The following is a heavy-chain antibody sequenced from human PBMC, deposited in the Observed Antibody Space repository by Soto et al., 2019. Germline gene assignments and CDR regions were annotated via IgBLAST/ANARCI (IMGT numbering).Heavy chain of an antibody. CDR3: ARAGWFAEGYCDF. D-gene: IGHD3-10*01. Sequence: ASVKVSCKASGFTFVMYAIHWVRQAPGQGLEWMAWINAGNGHTTYSQKFQGRVTITRDTSARTVYMELRSLRFEDTATYYCARAGWFAEGYCDFWGQGTPVTVSS. CDR1: GFTFVMYA. V-gene: IGHV1-3*01. J-gene: IGHJ4*02. CDR2: INAGNGHT.